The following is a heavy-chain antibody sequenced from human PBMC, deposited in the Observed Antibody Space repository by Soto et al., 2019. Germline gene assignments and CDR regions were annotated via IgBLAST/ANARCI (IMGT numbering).Heavy chain of an antibody. V-gene: IGHV4-34*01. J-gene: IGHJ4*02. CDR1: GGSLSGYY. D-gene: IGHD5-12*01. Sequence: QVQLQQWGAGLLKPSETLSLTCVVYGGSLSGYYWSWIRQPPGKGLEWIGEIKDGGLTNYSPSLKSRATISADTPKNQFSLKLHSVTAADRAGYYCARGQEGVVATHWDQGTLVTVSS. CDR2: IKDGGLT. CDR3: ARGQEGVVATH.